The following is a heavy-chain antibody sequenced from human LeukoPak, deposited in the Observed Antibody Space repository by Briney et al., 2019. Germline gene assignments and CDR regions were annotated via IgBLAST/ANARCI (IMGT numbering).Heavy chain of an antibody. CDR1: GYTFTGYY. V-gene: IGHV1-2*02. CDR3: ASGPRSTIFGVDSYYFDY. CDR2: INPNSGGT. D-gene: IGHD3-3*01. Sequence: ASVKVSCKASGYTFTGYYMYWVRQAPGQGPEWMGWINPNSGGTKSPQKFQGRVTMTRDTSTSTAYLELSRLTSDDTAVYYCASGPRSTIFGVDSYYFDYWGQGTLVTVSS. J-gene: IGHJ4*02.